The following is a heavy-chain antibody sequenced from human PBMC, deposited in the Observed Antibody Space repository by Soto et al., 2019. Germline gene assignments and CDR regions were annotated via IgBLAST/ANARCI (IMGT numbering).Heavy chain of an antibody. CDR1: GVSILDTSYY. Sequence: QLQLQESGPGLVKPSETLSLTCNVSGVSILDTSYYWGWIRQPPGKGLEWIGTIYFNGNTFYNPSLKSRLTISVDTSKNQISLRLTSVTAADTAVYYCARQGSYWGHGTLVAVSS. CDR2: IYFNGNT. V-gene: IGHV4-39*01. J-gene: IGHJ4*01. CDR3: ARQGSY.